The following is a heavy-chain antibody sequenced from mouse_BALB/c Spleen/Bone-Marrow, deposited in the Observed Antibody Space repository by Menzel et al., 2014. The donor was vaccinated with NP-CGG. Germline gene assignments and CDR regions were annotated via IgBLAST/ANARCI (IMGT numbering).Heavy chain of an antibody. CDR2: INPDSYTI. Sequence: EAGGVDFSGFWMGWVRQAPGKGLEWIGEINPDSYTINYTPSLKDRFIISRDNAKNTLYLQMNKVRSEDTALYYCARLGYYGGFAYWGQGTLVTVSA. D-gene: IGHD2-3*01. J-gene: IGHJ3*01. V-gene: IGHV4-1*02. CDR3: ARLGYYGGFAY. CDR1: GVDFSGFW.